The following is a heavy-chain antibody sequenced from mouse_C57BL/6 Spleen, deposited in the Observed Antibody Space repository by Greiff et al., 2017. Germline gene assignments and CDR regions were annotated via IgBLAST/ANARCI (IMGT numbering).Heavy chain of an antibody. CDR3: AKNNYYGSSYAKDY. V-gene: IGHV1-82*01. CDR1: GYAFSSSW. D-gene: IGHD1-1*01. J-gene: IGHJ4*01. Sequence: VQLVESGPELVKPGASVKISCKASGYAFSSSWMNWVKQRPGKGLEWIGRIYPGDGDTNYNGKFKGKATLTADKSSSTAYMQLSSLTSEDSAVYICAKNNYYGSSYAKDYWGQGTSVTVSS. CDR2: IYPGDGDT.